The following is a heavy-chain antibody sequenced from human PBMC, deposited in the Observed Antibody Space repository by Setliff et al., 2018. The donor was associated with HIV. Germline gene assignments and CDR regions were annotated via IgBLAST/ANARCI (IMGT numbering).Heavy chain of an antibody. J-gene: IGHJ5*02. D-gene: IGHD3-3*01. CDR1: GGSISTYY. CDR2: IYYTGRT. CDR3: ARDVGGFTGFAVPRGGFDP. V-gene: IGHV4-59*01. Sequence: SETLSLTCTVSGGSISTYYWSWIRQAPGRGLEWIGYIYYTGRTNYNPSLKSRVTMSLDLSKKQFSLKLSSVTAADTAVYFCARDVGGFTGFAVPRGGFDPWGQGILVTVSS.